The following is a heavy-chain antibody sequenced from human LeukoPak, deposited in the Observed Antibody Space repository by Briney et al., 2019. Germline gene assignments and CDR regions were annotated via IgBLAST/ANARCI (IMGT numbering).Heavy chain of an antibody. CDR1: GYSISSGYY. V-gene: IGHV4-38-2*01. Sequence: SETLSLTCAVSGYSISSGYYWGGIRQPPGKGLEWIGSIYHSGSTYYNPSLKSRVTISVDTSKNQFSLKLSSVTAADTAVYYCARGNFYGDYAYWGQGTLVTVSS. D-gene: IGHD4-17*01. CDR3: ARGNFYGDYAY. J-gene: IGHJ4*02. CDR2: IYHSGST.